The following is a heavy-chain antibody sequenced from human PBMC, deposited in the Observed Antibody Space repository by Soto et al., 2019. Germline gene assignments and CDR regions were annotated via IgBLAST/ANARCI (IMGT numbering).Heavy chain of an antibody. V-gene: IGHV3-30*18. Sequence: GGSLRLSCAASGFTFSSYGMHWVRQAPGKGLEWVAVISYDGSNKYYADSVKGRFTISRDNSKNTLYLQMNSLRAEDTAVYYCAKDRAYDFWSSYCSTWGQGTLVTVPS. CDR3: AKDRAYDFWSSYCST. D-gene: IGHD3-3*01. J-gene: IGHJ4*02. CDR2: ISYDGSNK. CDR1: GFTFSSYG.